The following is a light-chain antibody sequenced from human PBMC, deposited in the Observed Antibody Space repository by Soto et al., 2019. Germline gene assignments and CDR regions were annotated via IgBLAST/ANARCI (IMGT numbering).Light chain of an antibody. CDR2: LAGSGRY. V-gene: IGLV4-60*02. Sequence: QPVLTQSSSASASLGSSVKLTCTLSSGHSSYIIAWHQQQPGKAPRYLMKLAGSGRYNKESGVPDRFSGSSSGPDRYLTISNLQFEDEAYYYCDPGDSNPRVFGGGTKLTVL. J-gene: IGLJ3*02. CDR1: SGHSSYI. CDR3: DPGDSNPRV.